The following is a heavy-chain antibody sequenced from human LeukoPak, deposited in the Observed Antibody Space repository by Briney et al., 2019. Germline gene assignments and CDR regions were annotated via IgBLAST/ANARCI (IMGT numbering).Heavy chain of an antibody. CDR3: ARVQSYYYGSGSAFDI. Sequence: ASVKVSCKASGYTFTSYDINWVRQATGQGLEWMGWMNPNSGNTGYAQKFQGRVTMTRNTSISTAYMGLSSLRSEDTAVYYCARVQSYYYGSGSAFDIWGQGTMVTVSS. V-gene: IGHV1-8*01. CDR1: GYTFTSYD. CDR2: MNPNSGNT. D-gene: IGHD3-10*01. J-gene: IGHJ3*02.